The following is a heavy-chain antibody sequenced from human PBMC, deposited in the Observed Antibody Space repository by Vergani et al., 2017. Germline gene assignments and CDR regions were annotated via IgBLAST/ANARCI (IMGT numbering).Heavy chain of an antibody. CDR2: INPNSGGT. CDR3: ARGGTWCSQYNWNDGAFDY. CDR1: GYTFTGYF. Sequence: QVQLVQSGAEVKKPGASVKVSCKASGYTFTGYFMHWVRQAPGQGLEWMGWINPNSGGTNYAQKFQGRVTMTRDTSISTAYMELSRLKSDDTAVYYCARGGTWCSQYNWNDGAFDYWGQGTLVTVSS. V-gene: IGHV1-2*02. J-gene: IGHJ4*02. D-gene: IGHD1-1*01.